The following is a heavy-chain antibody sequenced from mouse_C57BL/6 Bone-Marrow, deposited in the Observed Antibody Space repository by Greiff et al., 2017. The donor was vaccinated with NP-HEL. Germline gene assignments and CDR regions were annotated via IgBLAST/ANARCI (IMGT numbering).Heavy chain of an antibody. V-gene: IGHV1-19*01. CDR3: ARTINPFYCYGSRGFVY. D-gene: IGHD1-1*01. CDR1: GYTFTDYY. J-gene: IGHJ3*01. Sequence: VQLQQSGPVLVKPGASVKMSCKASGYTFTDYYMNWVKQSHGKSLEWIGVINPYNGGTSYNQKFKGKATLTVDKSSSTAYMELNSLTSEDSAVYYCARTINPFYCYGSRGFVYWGQGTLVTVSA. CDR2: INPYNGGT.